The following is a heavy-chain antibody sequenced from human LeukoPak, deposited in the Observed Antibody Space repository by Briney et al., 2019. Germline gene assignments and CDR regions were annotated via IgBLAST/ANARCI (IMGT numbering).Heavy chain of an antibody. CDR1: GFTFSSYA. CDR2: IRDSGGST. CDR3: AKDEYSSSWYVGAFDI. D-gene: IGHD6-13*01. V-gene: IGHV3-23*01. Sequence: GRSLRLSCAASGFTFSSYAMSWVRQAPGKGLEWVSAIRDSGGSTYYADSVKGRFTISRDNSKNTLYLQMNSLRAEDTAVYYCAKDEYSSSWYVGAFDIWGQGTMVTVSS. J-gene: IGHJ3*02.